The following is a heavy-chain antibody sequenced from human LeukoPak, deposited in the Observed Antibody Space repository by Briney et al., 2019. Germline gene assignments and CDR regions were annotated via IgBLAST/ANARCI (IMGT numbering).Heavy chain of an antibody. V-gene: IGHV3-30*02. J-gene: IGHJ6*02. CDR1: GFNFGIYG. CDR2: MWDDGTNE. CDR3: ASQQWLVGSFGMDV. D-gene: IGHD6-19*01. Sequence: GGSLRLSCTASGFNFGIYGMHWVRQAPGKGLEWVAVMWDDGTNEYYVESVKGRFTISRDNGKRTLYLQMNSLRAEDTALYYCASQQWLVGSFGMDVWGQGTTVTVSS.